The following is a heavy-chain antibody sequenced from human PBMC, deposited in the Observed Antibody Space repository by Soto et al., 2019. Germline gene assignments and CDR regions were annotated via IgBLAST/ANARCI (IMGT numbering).Heavy chain of an antibody. J-gene: IGHJ5*02. CDR3: ARSPIAARPHWLDP. V-gene: IGHV4-61*01. Sequence: SETLSLTCTVSGGSVSSGSYYWSWIRQPPGKGLEWIGYIYYSGSTNYNPSLKSRVTISVDTSKNQFSLKLSSVTAADTAVYYCARSPIAARPHWLDPWGQGTLVTVSS. D-gene: IGHD6-6*01. CDR1: GGSVSSGSYY. CDR2: IYYSGST.